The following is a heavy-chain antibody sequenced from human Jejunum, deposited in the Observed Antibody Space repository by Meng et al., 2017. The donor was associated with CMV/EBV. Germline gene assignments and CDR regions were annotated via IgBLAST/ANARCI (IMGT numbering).Heavy chain of an antibody. CDR3: ARTQDCSITSCYTGFDP. Sequence: SISSGDYYWTWIRPPPGKGLEWIGLIYSSGRAYYNPSLASRLTISVDTSKNQFSLRLSSVTAADTAVYYCARTQDCSITSCYTGFDPWGQGTLVTVSS. J-gene: IGHJ5*02. CDR1: SISSGDYY. V-gene: IGHV4-30-4*08. CDR2: IYSSGRA. D-gene: IGHD2-2*01.